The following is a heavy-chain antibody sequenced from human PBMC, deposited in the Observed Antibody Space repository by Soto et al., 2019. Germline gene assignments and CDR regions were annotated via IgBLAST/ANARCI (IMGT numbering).Heavy chain of an antibody. J-gene: IGHJ6*02. CDR3: TRSITLIRGVIPPGYYYGMDV. D-gene: IGHD3-10*01. CDR2: FNPIFETA. V-gene: IGHV1-69*01. CDR1: GGTFSSYA. Sequence: QVQLVQSGAEVKKPGSSVKVSCKASGGTFSSYAISWVRQAPGQGLEWMGGFNPIFETANYEQKFQGRVTITADESTNTAYMELSSLRSEDTAVYYCTRSITLIRGVIPPGYYYGMDVWGQGTTVAVSS.